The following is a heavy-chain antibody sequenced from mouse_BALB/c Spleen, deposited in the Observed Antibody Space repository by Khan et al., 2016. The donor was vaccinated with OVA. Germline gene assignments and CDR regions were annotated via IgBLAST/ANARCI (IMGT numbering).Heavy chain of an antibody. Sequence: QVQLKESGAELVKPGASVRFSCKASGYTFTSYYLYWVKQRPGQGLKWIGDINPSNGGTNFNEKFKSKATLTVDKSSSTAYMRLSSLTSEDSAVYYCTRSGYGTFAYWGQGTLVTVSA. V-gene: IGHV1S81*02. CDR3: TRSGYGTFAY. CDR1: GYTFTSYY. D-gene: IGHD2-1*01. CDR2: INPSNGGT. J-gene: IGHJ3*01.